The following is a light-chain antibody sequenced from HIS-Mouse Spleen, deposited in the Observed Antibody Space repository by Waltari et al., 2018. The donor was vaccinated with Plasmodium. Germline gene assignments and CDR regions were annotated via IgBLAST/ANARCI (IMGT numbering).Light chain of an antibody. CDR2: AAS. CDR1: QGISSY. Sequence: AIRMTQSPSSFSASTGARATITCRASQGISSYFAWYQQKPGKAPKLLIYAASTLQSGVPSRFCGSGSGTDFTLTISCLQSEDFATYYCQQYYSYSLTFGGGTKVEIK. J-gene: IGKJ4*01. CDR3: QQYYSYSLT. V-gene: IGKV1-8*01.